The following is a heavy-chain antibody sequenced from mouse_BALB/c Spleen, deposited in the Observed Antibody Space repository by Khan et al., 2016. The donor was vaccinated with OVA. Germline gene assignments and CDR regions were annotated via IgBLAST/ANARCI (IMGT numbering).Heavy chain of an antibody. CDR1: GFAFSSYD. Sequence: EVELVESGGGLVRPGGSLKLSCAASGFAFSSYDMSWVRQTPEKMLEWVATISTRGSYTYYPDSAKGRFTISRDTARNTLYLQMNSLRSEDTALYYCSRPYYNGNPWFTYWGQGTLVTVSA. D-gene: IGHD2-1*01. CDR3: SRPYYNGNPWFTY. V-gene: IGHV5-9*02. J-gene: IGHJ3*01. CDR2: ISTRGSYT.